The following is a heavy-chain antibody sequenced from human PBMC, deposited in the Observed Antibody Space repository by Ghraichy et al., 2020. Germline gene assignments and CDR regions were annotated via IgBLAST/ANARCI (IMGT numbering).Heavy chain of an antibody. V-gene: IGHV3-23*01. Sequence: WVSAISGSGGSTYYADSVKGRFTISRDNSKNTLYLQMNSLRAEYTAVYYCAKVNWGSPLFALWYYWGQ. CDR3: AKVNWGSPLFALWYY. J-gene: IGHJ4*02. CDR2: ISGSGGST. D-gene: IGHD7-27*01.